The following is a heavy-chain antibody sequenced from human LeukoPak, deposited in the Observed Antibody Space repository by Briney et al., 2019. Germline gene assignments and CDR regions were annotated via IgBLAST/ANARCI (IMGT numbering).Heavy chain of an antibody. V-gene: IGHV3-21*01. CDR2: ISSSSSYI. CDR1: GFTFSSYS. J-gene: IGHJ5*02. CDR3: AREYQEGYNWFDP. D-gene: IGHD2-15*01. Sequence: GGSLRLSCAASGFTFSSYSMNWVRQAPGKGLEWVSSISSSSSYIYYADSVKGRFTISRDNAKNSLYLQMNSLRAEDTAVYYCAREYQEGYNWFDPWGQGTLVTVSS.